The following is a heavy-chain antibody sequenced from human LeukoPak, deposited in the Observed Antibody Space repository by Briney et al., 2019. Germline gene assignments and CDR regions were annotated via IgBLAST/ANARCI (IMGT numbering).Heavy chain of an antibody. CDR1: GFTFSNYY. J-gene: IGHJ4*02. CDR3: ARPQTSVIGELAYYLDY. D-gene: IGHD1-7*01. V-gene: IGHV3-11*03. Sequence: GGSLRLSCAASGFTFSNYYMSWIRQAPGKGLEWVSYISSSSSYTNYADSVKGRFTISRDNAKNTLYLQMNSLRAEDTAVYYWARPQTSVIGELAYYLDYWVQGALATVSS. CDR2: ISSSSSYT.